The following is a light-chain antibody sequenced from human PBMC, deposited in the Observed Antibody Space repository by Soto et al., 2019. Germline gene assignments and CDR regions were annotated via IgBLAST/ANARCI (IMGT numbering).Light chain of an antibody. CDR2: DVS. CDR3: ASYASSKTVL. Sequence: HSVLTQPASVSGAPGQSITISCTGTSSDIGGYNYVSWYQQQPGKAPKLMLYDVSDRLSGVSNRFSGSKSGNTASLTISGLQSEDEADYYCASYASSKTVLFGGGTKLTVL. V-gene: IGLV2-14*03. CDR1: SSDIGGYNY. J-gene: IGLJ2*01.